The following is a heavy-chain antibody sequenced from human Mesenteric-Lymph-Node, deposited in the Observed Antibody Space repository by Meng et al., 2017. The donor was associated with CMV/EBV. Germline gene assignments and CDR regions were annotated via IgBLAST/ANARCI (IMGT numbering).Heavy chain of an antibody. CDR1: GFTFRDSY. J-gene: IGHJ2*01. CDR2: INSDGSTT. CDR3: ARDPTSRSWYFDL. V-gene: IGHV3-74*01. Sequence: GESLKISCAASGFTFRDSYITWIRQAPGKGLVWVSRINSDGSTTSHADSVKGRFTISRDNAKNTLYLQMNSLRAEDTAVYYCARDPTSRSWYFDLWGRGTLVTVSS.